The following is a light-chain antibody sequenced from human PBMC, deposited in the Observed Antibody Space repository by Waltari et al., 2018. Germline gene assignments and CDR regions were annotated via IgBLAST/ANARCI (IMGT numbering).Light chain of an antibody. CDR3: SSYTTSGLYV. J-gene: IGLJ1*01. CDR2: DVT. V-gene: IGLV2-14*03. CDR1: SSDAGQYNY. Sequence: QSALTEPDRLSGSPGQSITIACTGTSSDAGQYNYASWYKHYPGKAPKLIIYDVTDRPSGVSSRFSGSKSGNTASLTISGLQAEDETDYYCSSYTTSGLYVFGSGTQVTVL.